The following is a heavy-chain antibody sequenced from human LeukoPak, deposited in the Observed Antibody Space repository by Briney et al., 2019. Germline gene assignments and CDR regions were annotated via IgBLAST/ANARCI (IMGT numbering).Heavy chain of an antibody. CDR2: IQENGNEK. D-gene: IGHD2-21*02. J-gene: IGHJ1*01. V-gene: IGHV3-7*01. CDR1: EFTFSIYW. Sequence: HSGGSLRLSCAASEFTFSIYWMSWVRQAPGKGLEWVANIQENGNEKSYVDSVKGRFTISRDDAKNSLYLQMNSLRAEDTAVYYCARDPCGADCHDEYYQYWGQGTLVTVSS. CDR3: ARDPCGADCHDEYYQY.